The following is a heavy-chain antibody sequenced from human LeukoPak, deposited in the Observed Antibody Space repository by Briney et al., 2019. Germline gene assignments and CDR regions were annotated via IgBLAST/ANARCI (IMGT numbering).Heavy chain of an antibody. D-gene: IGHD5-24*01. CDR2: VDPNSGNA. Sequence: ASVKVSCKASGYTFTSYDINWVRQATGQGLEWMGWVDPNSGNAGFALKFQGRVTMTRNTPISTASMELSSLRSDDTAVYYCARGLLTQRDGYKTLYYWGQGSLVTVSS. CDR1: GYTFTSYD. J-gene: IGHJ4*02. V-gene: IGHV1-8*01. CDR3: ARGLLTQRDGYKTLYY.